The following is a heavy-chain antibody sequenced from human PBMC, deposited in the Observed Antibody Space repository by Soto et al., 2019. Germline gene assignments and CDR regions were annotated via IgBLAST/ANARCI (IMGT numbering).Heavy chain of an antibody. CDR3: ARAGYSSGWYGLAAYFQH. CDR2: IIPIFGTA. V-gene: IGHV1-69*13. J-gene: IGHJ1*01. CDR1: GGTFSSYA. D-gene: IGHD6-19*01. Sequence: SVKVSGKASGGTFSSYAMSWVRHAPGQGLEWMGGIIPIFGTANYAQKFQGRVTITADESTRTAYLALSSLRSEDPAVYYCARAGYSSGWYGLAAYFQHWGPGTLVNVSS.